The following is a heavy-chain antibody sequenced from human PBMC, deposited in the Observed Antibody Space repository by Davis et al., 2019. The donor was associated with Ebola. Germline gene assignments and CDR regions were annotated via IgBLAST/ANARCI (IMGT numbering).Heavy chain of an antibody. V-gene: IGHV4-34*01. CDR2: INHSGST. CDR1: GGSFSGYY. Sequence: PSETLSLTCAVYGGSFSGYYWSWIRQPPGKGLEWIGEINHSGSTNYNPSLKSRVTISVDTSKNQFSLKLSSVTAADTAVYYCARQDYGDYVKYYFDYWGQGTLVTVSS. D-gene: IGHD4-17*01. CDR3: ARQDYGDYVKYYFDY. J-gene: IGHJ4*02.